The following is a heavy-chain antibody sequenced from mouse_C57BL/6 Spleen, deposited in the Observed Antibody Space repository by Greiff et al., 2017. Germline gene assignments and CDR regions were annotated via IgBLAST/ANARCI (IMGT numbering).Heavy chain of an antibody. V-gene: IGHV1-54*01. Sequence: QVQLQQSGAELVRPGTSVKVSCKASGYAFTNYLIEWVKQRPGQGLEWIGVINPGSGGTNYNEKFQGKATLTADKSSSTAYMQLSSLTSEDSAVYFCARWGLLEDYAMDYWGQGTSVTVSS. CDR2: INPGSGGT. J-gene: IGHJ4*01. CDR3: ARWGLLEDYAMDY. D-gene: IGHD2-10*01. CDR1: GYAFTNYL.